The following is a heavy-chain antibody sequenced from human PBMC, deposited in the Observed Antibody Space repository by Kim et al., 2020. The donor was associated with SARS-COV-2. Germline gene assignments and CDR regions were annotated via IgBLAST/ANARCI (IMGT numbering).Heavy chain of an antibody. J-gene: IGHJ1*01. CDR3: ARDHSPISHGFLGAR. Sequence: GGSLRLSCATSGFTFSSYWMHWVRQAPGKGLVWVSRINTDGTTTNYADSVKGRFSVSRDNAKNTLYLQMNSLRAEDTAVYDCARDHSPISHGFLGARWG. V-gene: IGHV3-74*01. D-gene: IGHD5-18*01. CDR1: GFTFSSYW. CDR2: INTDGTTT.